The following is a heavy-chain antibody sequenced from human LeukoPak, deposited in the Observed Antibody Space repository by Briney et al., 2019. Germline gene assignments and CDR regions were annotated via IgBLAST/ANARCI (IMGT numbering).Heavy chain of an antibody. J-gene: IGHJ3*02. D-gene: IGHD4-11*01. Sequence: SETLSLTCTVSGGSISSYYWSWIRQPPGKGLEWIGYIYYSGSTNYKPSLKSRVTISVDTSKNQFSLKLRSVTAADTAVYYCASFYSNDAFDIWGQGTMVTVSS. CDR3: ASFYSNDAFDI. V-gene: IGHV4-59*01. CDR2: IYYSGST. CDR1: GGSISSYY.